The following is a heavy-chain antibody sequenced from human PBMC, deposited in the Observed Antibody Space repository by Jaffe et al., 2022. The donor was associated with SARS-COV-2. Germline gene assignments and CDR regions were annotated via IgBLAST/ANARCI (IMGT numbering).Heavy chain of an antibody. Sequence: EVQLLESGGGLVQPGGSLRLSCAASGFTFSSYAMNWVRQAPGKGLERVSGISGSGDITYYADSVKGRFTISRDNSNNTLYLQMSGLRAEDTAVYYCAKGTLPHCSGGGCYPIDYWGQGTLVTVSS. CDR3: AKGTLPHCSGGGCYPIDY. V-gene: IGHV3-23*01. CDR2: ISGSGDIT. J-gene: IGHJ4*02. D-gene: IGHD2-15*01. CDR1: GFTFSSYA.